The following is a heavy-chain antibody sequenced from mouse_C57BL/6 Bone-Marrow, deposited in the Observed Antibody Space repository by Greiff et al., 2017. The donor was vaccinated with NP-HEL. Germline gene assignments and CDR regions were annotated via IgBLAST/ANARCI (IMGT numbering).Heavy chain of an antibody. V-gene: IGHV3-6*01. J-gene: IGHJ3*01. CDR1: GYSITSGYY. CDR3: AREEEDYGSSSAWFAY. D-gene: IGHD1-1*01. Sequence: EVQLVESGPGLVKPSQSLSLTCSVTGYSITSGYYWNWIRQSPGNKLEWMGYISYDGSNNYNPSLKNRISITRDTSKNQFFLKLNSVTTEDTATYYCAREEEDYGSSSAWFAYWGQGTLVTVSA. CDR2: ISYDGSN.